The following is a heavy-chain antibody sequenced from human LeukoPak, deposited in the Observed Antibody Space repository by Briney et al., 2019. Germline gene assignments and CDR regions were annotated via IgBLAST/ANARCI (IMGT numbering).Heavy chain of an antibody. V-gene: IGHV4-34*01. CDR2: INHYGST. CDR3: ARDIVPATLDAFDI. D-gene: IGHD2-2*01. Sequence: SETLSLTCAVYGGSFSDYYWTWIRQSPGKGLEWIGEINHYGSTNYNPSLRSRVTISVDTSKNQFSLNLSSVTAADTAVYYCARDIVPATLDAFDIWGQGTLVTISS. J-gene: IGHJ3*02. CDR1: GGSFSDYY.